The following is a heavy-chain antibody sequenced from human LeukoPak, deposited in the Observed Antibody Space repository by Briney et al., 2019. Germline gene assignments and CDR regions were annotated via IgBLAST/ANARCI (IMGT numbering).Heavy chain of an antibody. CDR3: ARLDGYRNLGGFDI. CDR1: GFSFSTYE. D-gene: IGHD3-16*02. CDR2: ISGVVNTT. V-gene: IGHV3-48*03. J-gene: IGHJ3*02. Sequence: GGSLRLSCAASGFSFSTYEMNWVRQAPGKGLEWISYISGVVNTTYYADSVKGRFTISRDNAKNSLFLRMTSLRAEDTAVYYCARLDGYRNLGGFDIWGQGTTVTVSS.